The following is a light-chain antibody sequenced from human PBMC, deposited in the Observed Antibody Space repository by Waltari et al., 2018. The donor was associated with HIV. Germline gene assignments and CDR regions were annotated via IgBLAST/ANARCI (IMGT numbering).Light chain of an antibody. CDR2: GAS. V-gene: IGKV3-15*01. CDR3: QQYNILWT. Sequence: EIVMPQSPATLSVSSGERATLSCTAHHSVSSNLTWYQQQPSQAPRLLIYGASTRAAGIPAWFSGSGSGTEFTLTSSILQSEDFAVYYCQQYNILWTFGQGTKVEIK. J-gene: IGKJ1*01. CDR1: HSVSSN.